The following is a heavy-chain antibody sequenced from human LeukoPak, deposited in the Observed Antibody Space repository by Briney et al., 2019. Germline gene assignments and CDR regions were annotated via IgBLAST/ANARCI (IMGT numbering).Heavy chain of an antibody. CDR1: GYTFTGYY. CDR2: INPNSGCT. CDR3: ESGLGYCSSTSRYDVDY. J-gene: IGHJ4*02. V-gene: IGHV1-2*02. D-gene: IGHD2-2*01. Sequence: SSVNVSCKASGYTFTGYYMHWVRQAPGQGLEWMGWINPNSGCTNYAQKFQVRVTMTRDTSISTAYMELSRLRSDDTAVYYCESGLGYCSSTSRYDVDYWGQGTLVTVSS.